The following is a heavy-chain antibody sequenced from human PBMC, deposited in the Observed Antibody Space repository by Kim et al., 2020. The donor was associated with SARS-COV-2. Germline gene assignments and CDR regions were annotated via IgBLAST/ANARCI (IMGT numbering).Heavy chain of an antibody. J-gene: IGHJ4*02. CDR1: GFTFSNYA. CDR3: AKDRLPQIAATAYS. CDR2: ISDSGNST. D-gene: IGHD2-15*01. V-gene: IGHV3-23*01. Sequence: GGSLRLSCAASGFTFSNYAMSWVRQAPGKGLEWVSTISDSGNSTYYADSVKGRFTISRDNSKNTLYLQMSSLRAEDTAVYYCAKDRLPQIAATAYSWGQGTLVTVSS.